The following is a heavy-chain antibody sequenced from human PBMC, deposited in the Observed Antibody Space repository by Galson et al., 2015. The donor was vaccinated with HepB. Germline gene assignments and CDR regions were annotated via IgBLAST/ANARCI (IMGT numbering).Heavy chain of an antibody. CDR3: ARTHYGSGSYYDTYYYYFYGMDV. CDR1: GGTFSSYA. Sequence: SVKVSCKASGGTFSSYAISWVRQAPGQGLEWMGGIIPLFGTANYAQKFQGGVTITADESTSTAYMELSSLRSEDTAVYYCARTHYGSGSYYDTYYYYFYGMDVWGQGTTVTVAS. J-gene: IGHJ6*02. V-gene: IGHV1-69*13. CDR2: IIPLFGTA. D-gene: IGHD3-10*01.